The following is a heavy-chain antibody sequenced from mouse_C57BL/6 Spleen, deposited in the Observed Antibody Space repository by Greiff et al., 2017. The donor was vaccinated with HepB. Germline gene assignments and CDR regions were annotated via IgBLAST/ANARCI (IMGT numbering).Heavy chain of an antibody. CDR2: ISSGGSYT. J-gene: IGHJ4*01. V-gene: IGHV5-6*01. D-gene: IGHD4-1*01. CDR3: ARQSGTWDAMDY. CDR1: GFTFSSYG. Sequence: EVHLVESGGDLVKPGGSLKLSCAASGFTFSSYGMSWVRQTPDKRLEWVATISSGGSYTYYPDSVKGRFTISRDNAKNTLYLQMSSLKSEDTAMYYCARQSGTWDAMDYWGQGTSVTVSS.